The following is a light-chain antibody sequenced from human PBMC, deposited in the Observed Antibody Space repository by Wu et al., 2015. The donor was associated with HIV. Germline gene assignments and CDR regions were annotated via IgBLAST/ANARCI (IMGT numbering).Light chain of an antibody. V-gene: IGKV3-15*01. J-gene: IGKJ1*01. Sequence: EILMTQSPATLSVSPGDRVTLSCTSSQSINSNLAWYQQKPGQAPRLLIYGASTRAIGIPARFSGSESGTEFTLTISSLQPDDFATYYCQQYDGLPCTFGQGTRVDIK. CDR2: GAS. CDR3: QQYDGLPCT. CDR1: QSINSN.